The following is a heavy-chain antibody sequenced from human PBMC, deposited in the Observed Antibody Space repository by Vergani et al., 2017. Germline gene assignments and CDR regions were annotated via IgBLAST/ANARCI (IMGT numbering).Heavy chain of an antibody. Sequence: EVQLLESGGGLVQPGGSLRLSCAASGFTFSSYAMSWVRQAPGKGLEWVSAISGSGGSTYYADSVKGRFTISRDNSKNTLYLQMNSLRAEDTAVYYCARGPYCSSTSCYHYGMDVWGQGTTVTVSS. CDR1: GFTFSSYA. V-gene: IGHV3-23*01. CDR3: ARGPYCSSTSCYHYGMDV. D-gene: IGHD2-2*01. J-gene: IGHJ6*02. CDR2: ISGSGGST.